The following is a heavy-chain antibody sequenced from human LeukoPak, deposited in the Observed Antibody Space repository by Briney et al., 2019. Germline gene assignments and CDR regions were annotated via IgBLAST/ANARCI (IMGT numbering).Heavy chain of an antibody. J-gene: IGHJ4*02. V-gene: IGHV4-39*07. Sequence: PSETLSPTCTVSGGSISSSSYYWGWIRQPPGKGLEWIGSIYYSGSTYYNPSLKSRVTISVDTSKNQFSLKLSSVTAADTAVYYCARLVVTAITFDYWGQGTLVTVSS. D-gene: IGHD2-21*02. CDR1: GGSISSSSYY. CDR2: IYYSGST. CDR3: ARLVVTAITFDY.